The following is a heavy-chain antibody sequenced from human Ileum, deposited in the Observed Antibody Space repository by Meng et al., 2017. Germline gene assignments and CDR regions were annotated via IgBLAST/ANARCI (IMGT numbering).Heavy chain of an antibody. CDR3: ARDRQWVFDY. J-gene: IGHJ4*02. V-gene: IGHV1-18*01. D-gene: IGHD6-19*01. CDR1: GYTFTTFG. CDR2: IDPGNGNR. Sequence: QVQLVQSGIEVKKPGASVKVSCKPSGYTFTTFGISWVRQAPRQGLEWMGWIDPGNGNRNFAQKFQDRITLTTDTTTTTAYMELRSLRSDDTAIFYCARDRQWVFDYWGQGTLVTVSS.